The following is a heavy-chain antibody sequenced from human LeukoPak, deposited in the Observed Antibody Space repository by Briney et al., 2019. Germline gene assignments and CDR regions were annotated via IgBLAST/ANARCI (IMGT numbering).Heavy chain of an antibody. Sequence: PSETLSLTCVVSGGSVSGYYWGWIRQPPGRGLEWIGYVYYSGSTNYNPSFKSRITISVETSRNQFSLQLSSVTAADTAVYYCARIHRYCSGSACYVLDNWGQGTLVTVSS. V-gene: IGHV4-59*02. CDR2: VYYSGST. CDR3: ARIHRYCSGSACYVLDN. J-gene: IGHJ4*02. CDR1: GGSVSGYY. D-gene: IGHD2-15*01.